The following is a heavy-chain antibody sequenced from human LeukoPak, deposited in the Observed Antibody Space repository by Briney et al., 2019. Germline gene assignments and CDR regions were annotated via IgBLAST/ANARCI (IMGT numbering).Heavy chain of an antibody. D-gene: IGHD2-15*01. Sequence: PGVSLRLSCAASGFTFSTYWMHWVRQDPGKGLVWVSRISSDASITSYADPVKGRFTISRDNAKNTLYLQMNSLRAEDTALYYCATSARTYIGSSLDYWGQGTLVTVSS. V-gene: IGHV3-74*01. CDR3: ATSARTYIGSSLDY. J-gene: IGHJ4*02. CDR1: GFTFSTYW. CDR2: ISSDASIT.